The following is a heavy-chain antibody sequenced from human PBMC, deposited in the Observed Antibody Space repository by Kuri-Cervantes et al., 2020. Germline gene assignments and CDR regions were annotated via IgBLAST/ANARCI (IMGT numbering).Heavy chain of an antibody. Sequence: SSTVAYSSISSYYWSWIRQPPGKGLEWIGYIYYSGNTNYNHSLKSRVTISVDTSKNQFSLKLSSLTAADTAVYYCARVQWTLQWPRRARAFDIWGQGTMVTVSS. D-gene: IGHD5-12*01. CDR3: ARVQWTLQWPRRARAFDI. CDR2: IYYSGNT. V-gene: IGHV4-59*12. J-gene: IGHJ3*02. CDR1: YSSISSYY.